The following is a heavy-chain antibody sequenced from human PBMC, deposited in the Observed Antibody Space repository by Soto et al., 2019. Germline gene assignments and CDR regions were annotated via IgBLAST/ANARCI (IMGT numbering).Heavy chain of an antibody. Sequence: VQLVESGGGLVQPGGSLRLSCAASGFTFSSYAMHWVRQAPGKGLEWVAVISYDGSNKYYADSVKGRFTISRDNSKNTLYLQMNSLRAEDTAVYYCARDGYNHDYFDYWGQGTLVTVSS. D-gene: IGHD5-12*01. CDR2: ISYDGSNK. V-gene: IGHV3-30-3*01. CDR1: GFTFSSYA. CDR3: ARDGYNHDYFDY. J-gene: IGHJ4*02.